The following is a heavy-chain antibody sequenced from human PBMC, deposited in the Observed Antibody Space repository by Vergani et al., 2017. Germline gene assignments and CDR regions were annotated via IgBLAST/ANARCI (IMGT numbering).Heavy chain of an antibody. CDR2: INNSGST. CDR3: ARDLANWADY. CDR1: GGSFSGYY. Sequence: QVQLQQWGAGLLKPSETLSLTCAVYGGSFSGYYWSWIRQPPGKGLEWIGEINNSGSTNYNPSLKSRVTISVDTSKNQFSLKLSSVTAADTAVYYCARDLANWADYWGQGTLVTVSS. J-gene: IGHJ4*02. D-gene: IGHD7-27*01. V-gene: IGHV4-34*01.